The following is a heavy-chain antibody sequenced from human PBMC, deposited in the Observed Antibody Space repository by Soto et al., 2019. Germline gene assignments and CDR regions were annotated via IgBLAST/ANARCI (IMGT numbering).Heavy chain of an antibody. CDR3: ARAGADTFSGPFDF. CDR2: ISGHNGDT. CDR1: GYALNSYD. J-gene: IGHJ4*02. D-gene: IGHD5-18*01. Sequence: QVQLVQSGAEVKKPGASVKVSCKTSGYALNSYDITWVRQAPGQGLEWMGWISGHNGDTNYEQKLQGRVTMTTDTSTSKAYMELSRLTAADTDVYYCARAGADTFSGPFDFWGQGTLVTV. V-gene: IGHV1-18*04.